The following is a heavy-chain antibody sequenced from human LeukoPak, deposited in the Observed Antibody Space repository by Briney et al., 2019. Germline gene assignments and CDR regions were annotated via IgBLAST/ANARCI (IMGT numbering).Heavy chain of an antibody. CDR1: GGSFSGYY. CDR2: INHSGST. Sequence: SETLSLTCAVYGGSFSGYYWSWIRQPPGKGLEWIGEINHSGSTYYNPSLKSRVTISVDTSKNQFSLKLSSVTAADTAVYYCARVPTVTFFDYWGQGTLVTVSS. J-gene: IGHJ4*02. V-gene: IGHV4-34*01. CDR3: ARVPTVTFFDY. D-gene: IGHD4-17*01.